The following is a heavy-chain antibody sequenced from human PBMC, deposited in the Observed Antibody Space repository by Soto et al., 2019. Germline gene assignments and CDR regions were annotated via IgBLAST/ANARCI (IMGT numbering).Heavy chain of an antibody. CDR2: IIPIFGTA. V-gene: IGHV1-69*13. CDR3: ARDGERGHCTNGVCYTRARY. Sequence: ASVKVSCKASGGTFSSYAISWVRQAPGQGLEWMGGIIPIFGTANYAQKFQGRVTITADESTSTAYMELSSLRSEDTAVYYCARDGERGHCTNGVCYTRARYWGQGTLVTVSS. J-gene: IGHJ4*02. D-gene: IGHD2-8*01. CDR1: GGTFSSYA.